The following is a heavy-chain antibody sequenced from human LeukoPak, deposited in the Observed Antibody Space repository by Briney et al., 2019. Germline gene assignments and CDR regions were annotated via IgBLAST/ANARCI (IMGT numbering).Heavy chain of an antibody. CDR3: ARDFGYLDAFDI. D-gene: IGHD3-10*01. CDR2: ISSSSSYI. V-gene: IGHV3-21*01. J-gene: IGHJ3*02. Sequence: GGSLRLSCTASGFTFSSYSMNWVRQAPGKGLEWVSSISSSSSYIYYADSVKGRFTISRDNAKNSLYLQMNSLRAEDTAVYYCARDFGYLDAFDIWGQGTMVTVSS. CDR1: GFTFSSYS.